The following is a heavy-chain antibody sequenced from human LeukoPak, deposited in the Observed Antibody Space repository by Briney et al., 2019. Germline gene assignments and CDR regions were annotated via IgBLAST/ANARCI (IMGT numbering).Heavy chain of an antibody. CDR1: GYTFTNYG. Sequence: ASVKVSCTASGYTFTNYGFTWVRQAPGQGLEWMGWISPYNNDTRYAQNFQGRVTLTTDTSSSTAYFELRSLRFDDTAIYYCARKVFYDLETGYGWFDPWGQGTLVTVSS. V-gene: IGHV1-18*01. D-gene: IGHD5/OR15-5a*01. CDR2: ISPYNNDT. J-gene: IGHJ5*02. CDR3: ARKVFYDLETGYGWFDP.